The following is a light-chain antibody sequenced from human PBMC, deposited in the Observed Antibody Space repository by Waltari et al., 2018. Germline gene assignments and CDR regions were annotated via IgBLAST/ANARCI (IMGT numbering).Light chain of an antibody. V-gene: IGLV1-44*01. CDR1: NSNIGSNQ. CDR3: GAWDDSLNGYV. J-gene: IGLJ1*01. CDR2: TSN. Sequence: QSVLTQPPSASGTPGQRVTISCSGSNSNIGSNQVNWYQHVPGTAPKVVIHTSNQRASGVPDRFSGSRSGTSASLAISGLRSEDEADYFCGAWDDSLNGYVFGTGTKVTVL.